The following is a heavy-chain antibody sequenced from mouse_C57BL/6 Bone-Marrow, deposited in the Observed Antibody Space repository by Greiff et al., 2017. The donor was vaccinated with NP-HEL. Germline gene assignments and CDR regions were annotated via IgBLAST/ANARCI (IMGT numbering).Heavy chain of an antibody. D-gene: IGHD1-1*01. J-gene: IGHJ1*03. Sequence: VKVVESGAELARPGASVKLSCKASGYTFTSYGISWVKQRTGQGLEWIGEIYPRSGNTYYNEKFKGKATLTADKSSSTAYMELRSLTSEDSAVYFCARRGPYYGSSYWYFDVWGTGTTVPVSS. CDR1: GYTFTSYG. CDR3: ARRGPYYGSSYWYFDV. CDR2: IYPRSGNT. V-gene: IGHV1-81*01.